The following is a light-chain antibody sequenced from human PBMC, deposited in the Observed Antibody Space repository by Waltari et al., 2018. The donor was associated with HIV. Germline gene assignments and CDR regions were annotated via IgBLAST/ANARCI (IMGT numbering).Light chain of an antibody. CDR1: ALAKQY. CDR2: KDN. J-gene: IGLJ2*01. CDR3: QSADSGGTWDVV. Sequence: SYELTQLPSVSVSPGQTARITCSGDALAKQYAYWYQQKSGQAPVLMISKDNERPSGTPERFSGSSSGTTVTLTISGVQAEDEADYYCQSADSGGTWDVVFGGGTKLTVL. V-gene: IGLV3-25*03.